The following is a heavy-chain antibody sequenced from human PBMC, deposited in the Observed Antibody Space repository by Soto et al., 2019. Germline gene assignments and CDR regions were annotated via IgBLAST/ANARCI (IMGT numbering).Heavy chain of an antibody. D-gene: IGHD5-12*01. CDR2: IYYSGST. V-gene: IGHV4-59*01. Sequence: SQTLSLTCTVSGGSISSYYWSWIRQPPGKGLEWIGYIYYSGSTNYNPSLKSRVTISVDTSKNQFSLKLSSVTAADTAVYYCARSWKPSPEAPVATIDYWGQGTLVTVSS. CDR3: ARSWKPSPEAPVATIDY. J-gene: IGHJ4*02. CDR1: GGSISSYY.